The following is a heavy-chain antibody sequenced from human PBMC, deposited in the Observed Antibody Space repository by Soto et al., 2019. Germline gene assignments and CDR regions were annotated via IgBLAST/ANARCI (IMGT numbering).Heavy chain of an antibody. Sequence: GESLKISCKASGYSFSSYWIGWVRQIPGKGLEWMGIIFPDDSETRYSPSFQGKVSISVDKSITTAYLQWSSLKASDTTMYYCARRLYDTSGYRYFDFWGQGTLVTVSS. J-gene: IGHJ4*02. CDR3: ARRLYDTSGYRYFDF. D-gene: IGHD3-22*01. CDR2: IFPDDSET. CDR1: GYSFSSYW. V-gene: IGHV5-51*01.